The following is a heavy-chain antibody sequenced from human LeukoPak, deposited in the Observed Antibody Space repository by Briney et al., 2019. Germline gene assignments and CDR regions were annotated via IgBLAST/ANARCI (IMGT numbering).Heavy chain of an antibody. Sequence: PSETLSLTCAVYGGSFSGYYWSWIRQPPGKELEWIGEINHSGSTNYNPSLKSRVTISVDTSKNQFSLKLSSVTAADTAVYYCARGDPLDYWGQGTLVTVSS. CDR3: ARGDPLDY. CDR2: INHSGST. V-gene: IGHV4-34*01. CDR1: GGSFSGYY. J-gene: IGHJ4*02.